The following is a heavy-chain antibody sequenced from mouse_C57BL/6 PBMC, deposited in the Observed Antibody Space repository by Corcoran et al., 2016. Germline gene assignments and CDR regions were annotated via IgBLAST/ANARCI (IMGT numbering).Heavy chain of an antibody. D-gene: IGHD2-5*01. J-gene: IGHJ3*01. V-gene: IGHV9-3*01. CDR1: GYTFTTYG. CDR2: INTYSGVP. CDR3: ARPYSNYGFAY. Sequence: QIQLVQSGPELKKPGETVKISCKASGYTFTTYGMSWVKQAPGKGLKWMDWINTYSGVPTYADDFKGRFAFSLETSASTAYLQINNLKNEDTATYFCARPYSNYGFAYWGQGTLVTVSA.